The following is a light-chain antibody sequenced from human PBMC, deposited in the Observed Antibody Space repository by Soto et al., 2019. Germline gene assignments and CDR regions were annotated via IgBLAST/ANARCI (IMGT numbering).Light chain of an antibody. J-gene: IGLJ1*01. V-gene: IGLV2-14*01. CDR1: SSDVGGYNY. CDR3: SSYTSSSTEV. Sequence: VLTQPASVSGSPGQSITISCTGTSSDVGGYNYVSWYQQHPGKAPKLMIYDVSNRPSGVSNRFSGSKSGNTASLTISGLQADDEADYYCSSYTSSSTEVFGNGTKVTVL. CDR2: DVS.